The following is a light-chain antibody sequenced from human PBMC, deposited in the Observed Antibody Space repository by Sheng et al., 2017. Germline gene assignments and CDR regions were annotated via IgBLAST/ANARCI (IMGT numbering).Light chain of an antibody. CDR2: GAS. Sequence: EIVLTQSPGTLSLSPGERATLSCRASQSVSSSYLAWYQQKPGQAPRLLIYGASSRATGIPDRFSGSGSGTDFTLTISRLEPEDFATYYCQHYNNYSRTFGQGTKVEIK. J-gene: IGKJ1*01. CDR1: QSVSSSY. V-gene: IGKV3-20*01. CDR3: QHYNNYSRT.